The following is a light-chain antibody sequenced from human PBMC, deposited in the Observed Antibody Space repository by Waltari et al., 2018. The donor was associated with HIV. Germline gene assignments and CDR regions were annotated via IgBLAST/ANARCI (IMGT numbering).Light chain of an antibody. Sequence: DIQMTQSPSSVSASVGDRVTLTCRASQSISTNLNWYQQKPGKAPKLLIYAASRLQSGVPARFTGSGSGTDFTLTIISLQPEDFTTYYCQHSRTFGQGTKVEIK. CDR1: QSISTN. V-gene: IGKV1-39*01. CDR3: QHSRT. J-gene: IGKJ1*01. CDR2: AAS.